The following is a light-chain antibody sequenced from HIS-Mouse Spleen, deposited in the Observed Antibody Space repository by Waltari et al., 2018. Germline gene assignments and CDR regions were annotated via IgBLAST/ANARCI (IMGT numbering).Light chain of an antibody. J-gene: IGLJ2*01. CDR2: DVS. V-gene: IGLV2-14*03. CDR1: SSDVGGYNY. Sequence: QSALTQPAPVSGSPGQSITISCTGTSSDVGGYNYGPWYQQHPGHAPKLRIYDVSNRPSGVSNRFSGSKSGNTASLTISGLQAEDEADYYCSSYTSSSTEVFGGGTKLTVL. CDR3: SSYTSSSTEV.